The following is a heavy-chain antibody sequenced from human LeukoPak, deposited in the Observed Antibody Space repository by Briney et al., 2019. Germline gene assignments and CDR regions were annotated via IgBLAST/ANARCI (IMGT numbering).Heavy chain of an antibody. V-gene: IGHV1-2*02. J-gene: IGHJ6*03. CDR2: INPNSGGT. CDR1: GYTFTGYY. CDR3: ARVKRSAGTYYYYMDV. D-gene: IGHD6-13*01. Sequence: ASVKVSCKASGYTFTGYYMHWVRQAPGQGLEWMGWINPNSGGTNYAQKLQGRVTMTTDTSTSTAYMELRSLRSDDTAVYYCARVKRSAGTYYYYMDVWGKGTTVTISS.